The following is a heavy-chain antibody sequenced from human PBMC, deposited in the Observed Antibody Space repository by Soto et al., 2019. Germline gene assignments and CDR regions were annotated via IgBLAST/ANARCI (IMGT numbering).Heavy chain of an antibody. CDR3: ARDKTPRGTRNWLDP. Sequence: GGSLRLSCAASGFTFSSYGMHWVRQAPGKGLEWVAVIWYDGSNKYYADSVKGRFTISRDNSKNTLYLQMNSLRAEDTAVYYCARDKTPRGTRNWLDPWGQGTLVTVSS. V-gene: IGHV3-33*01. D-gene: IGHD3-10*01. CDR2: IWYDGSNK. CDR1: GFTFSSYG. J-gene: IGHJ5*02.